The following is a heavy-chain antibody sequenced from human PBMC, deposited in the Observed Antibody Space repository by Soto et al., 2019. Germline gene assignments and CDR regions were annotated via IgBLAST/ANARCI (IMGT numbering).Heavy chain of an antibody. CDR1: GFTFSSYG. Sequence: GGSLRLSCAASGFTFSSYGMHWVRQAPGKGLEWVAVILYDGSNKYYADSVKGRFTISRDNSKNTLYLQMNSLRAEDTAVYYCAKDLRSLYSSSWYFHYGMDVWGQGTTVTVSS. D-gene: IGHD6-13*01. CDR2: ILYDGSNK. V-gene: IGHV3-30*18. J-gene: IGHJ6*02. CDR3: AKDLRSLYSSSWYFHYGMDV.